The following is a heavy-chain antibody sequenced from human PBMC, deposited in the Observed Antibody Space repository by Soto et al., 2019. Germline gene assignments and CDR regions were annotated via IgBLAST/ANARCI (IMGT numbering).Heavy chain of an antibody. CDR3: ARDEYHGSGLSGGMDV. D-gene: IGHD3-10*01. CDR1: GGSISRDDFF. Sequence: QVQLQESGPGLVKPSETLSLSCNVSGGSISRDDFFWSWVRQQPARGLEWIGYIYHSGARYYNPSLQRRMTRSVDTSNNQFSLKLRSVTAADTAVYFCARDEYHGSGLSGGMDVWGQGTAVTVS. V-gene: IGHV4-31*03. J-gene: IGHJ6*02. CDR2: IYHSGAR.